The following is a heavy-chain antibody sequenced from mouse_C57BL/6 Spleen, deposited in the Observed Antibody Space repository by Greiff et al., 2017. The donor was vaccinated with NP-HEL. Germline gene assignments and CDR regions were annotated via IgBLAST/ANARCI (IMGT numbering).Heavy chain of an antibody. V-gene: IGHV5-4*01. J-gene: IGHJ2*01. CDR2: ISDGGSYT. D-gene: IGHD2-2*01. Sequence: EVQRVESGGGLVKPGGSLKLSCAASGFTFSSYAMSWVRQTPEKRLEWVATISDGGSYTYYPDNVKGRFTISRDNAKNNLYLQMSHLKSEDTAMYYCAREYYGYDGDAYYFDYWGQGTTLTVSS. CDR3: AREYYGYDGDAYYFDY. CDR1: GFTFSSYA.